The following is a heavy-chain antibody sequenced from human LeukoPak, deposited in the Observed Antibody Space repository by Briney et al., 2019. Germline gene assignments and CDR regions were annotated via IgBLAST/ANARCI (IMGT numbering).Heavy chain of an antibody. J-gene: IGHJ5*02. Sequence: PSETLSLTCTVSGGSISSGGYYWSWIRQHPGKGLEWIGYIYYSGSTYYNPSLKGRVTISVDTSKNQFSLKLSSVTAADTAVYYCARGAYCSGGSCYSGFDPWGQGTLVTVSS. V-gene: IGHV4-31*03. CDR2: IYYSGST. CDR3: ARGAYCSGGSCYSGFDP. D-gene: IGHD2-15*01. CDR1: GGSISSGGYY.